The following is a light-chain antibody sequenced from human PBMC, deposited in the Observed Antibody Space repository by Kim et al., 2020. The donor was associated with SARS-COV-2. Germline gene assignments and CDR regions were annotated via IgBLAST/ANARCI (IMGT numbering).Light chain of an antibody. Sequence: EIVLTQSPGTLSLSPGERATLSCWASQSVSNNYLAWYQQKPGQAPRLLIYGASSRAGGIPDRFSGSGSGTDFTLTISRLEPEDFAMYYCQQAGSSPYTFGQGTKVDIK. V-gene: IGKV3-20*01. CDR2: GAS. CDR1: QSVSNNY. CDR3: QQAGSSPYT. J-gene: IGKJ2*01.